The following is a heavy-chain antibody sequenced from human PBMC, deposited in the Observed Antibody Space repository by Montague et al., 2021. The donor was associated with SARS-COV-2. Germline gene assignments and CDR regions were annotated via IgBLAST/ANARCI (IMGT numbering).Heavy chain of an antibody. V-gene: IGHV3-30*03. D-gene: IGHD5-18*01. CDR1: GFTFSSYA. CDR3: AREPKPVGYSYGYTFFDY. Sequence: SLRLSCAASGFTFSSYALHWIRQAPGKGPEWVAVISYNGRNKQFGDSVKGRATISRDNPKNTLYLQVDSLRTDDTAVYYCAREPKPVGYSYGYTFFDYWGQGTLVTVSS. CDR2: ISYNGRNK. J-gene: IGHJ4*02.